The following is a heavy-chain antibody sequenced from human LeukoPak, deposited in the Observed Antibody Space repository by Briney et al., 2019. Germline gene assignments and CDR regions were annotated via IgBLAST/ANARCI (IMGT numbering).Heavy chain of an antibody. J-gene: IGHJ2*01. CDR2: ISSPGSTT. CDR1: GFSFSDYY. V-gene: IGHV3-11*01. D-gene: IGHD3-9*01. CDR3: ARGGGYDSGYPQYFDL. Sequence: PGGSLRLSCAASGFSFSDYYMSWIRQAPGKGLEWVSWVSFISSPGSTTYYADSVKGRFTISRDNAKNSLYLQMNSLSAGDTAVYYCARGGGYDSGYPQYFDLWGRGTLVTVSS.